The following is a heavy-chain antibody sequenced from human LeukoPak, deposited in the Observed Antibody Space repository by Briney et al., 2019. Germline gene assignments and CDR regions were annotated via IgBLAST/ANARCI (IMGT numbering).Heavy chain of an antibody. Sequence: GGSLRLSCAASGFTFSTYGMSWVRQAPGKGLEWVSGIRGSGGDTYYADSVKGRFTISRDNSKNTVYLQVNNLRADDTAVYYCAKAERWLQPFDYWGQGTLVTVSS. V-gene: IGHV3-23*01. CDR2: IRGSGGDT. J-gene: IGHJ4*02. CDR1: GFTFSTYG. CDR3: AKAERWLQPFDY. D-gene: IGHD5-24*01.